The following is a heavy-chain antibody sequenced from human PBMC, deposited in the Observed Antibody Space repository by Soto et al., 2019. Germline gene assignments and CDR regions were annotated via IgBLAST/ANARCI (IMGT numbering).Heavy chain of an antibody. CDR2: IYPEDSET. D-gene: IGHD3-10*01. V-gene: IGHV5-51*01. J-gene: IGHJ3*02. Sequence: GESLKISCKGSGYSFTNYWIGCVRQMPGKDLEWIGIIYPEDSETRYSPSFQGQVTISADKSISTAYLQWSSLKASDTAMYYCARPPGGSVGAFDIWGQGTMVTVSS. CDR1: GYSFTNYW. CDR3: ARPPGGSVGAFDI.